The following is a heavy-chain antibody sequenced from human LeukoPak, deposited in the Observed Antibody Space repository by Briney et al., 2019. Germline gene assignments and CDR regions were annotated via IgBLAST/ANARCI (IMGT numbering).Heavy chain of an antibody. V-gene: IGHV1-69*13. Sequence: GASVKVSCKASGGTFSSYAISWVRQAPGQGLEWMGGIIPIFGTANYAQKFQGRVTITADESTSTAYMELSSLRSEDTAVYYCASSPPILYGSGSYSVNFDYWGQGTLVTVSS. CDR1: GGTFSSYA. CDR3: ASSPPILYGSGSYSVNFDY. CDR2: IIPIFGTA. J-gene: IGHJ4*02. D-gene: IGHD3-10*01.